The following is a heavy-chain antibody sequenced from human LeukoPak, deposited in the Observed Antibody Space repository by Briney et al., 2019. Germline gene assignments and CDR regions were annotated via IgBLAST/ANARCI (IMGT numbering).Heavy chain of an antibody. CDR1: GGTFSSYA. Sequence: GASVKVSCKASGGTFSSYAISWVRQAPGQGLEWVGGIIPIFGTANYAQKFQGRVTITADESTSTAYMELSSLRSEDTAVYYCARTSYLRGSSHHDYWGQGTLVTVSP. J-gene: IGHJ4*02. V-gene: IGHV1-69*13. D-gene: IGHD1-26*01. CDR3: ARTSYLRGSSHHDY. CDR2: IIPIFGTA.